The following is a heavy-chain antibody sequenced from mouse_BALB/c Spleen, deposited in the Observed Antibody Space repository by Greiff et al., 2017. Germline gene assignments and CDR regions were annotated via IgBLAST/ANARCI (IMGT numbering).Heavy chain of an antibody. CDR1: GFAFSSYD. CDR3: ARRDYYGGSFDY. Sequence: EVKVVESGGGLVKPGGSLKLSCAASGFAFSSYDMSWVRQTPEKRLEWVAYISSGGGSTYYPDTVKGRFTISRDNAKNTLYLQMSSLKSEDTAMYYCARRDYYGGSFDYWGQGTTLTVSS. CDR2: ISSGGGST. D-gene: IGHD2-1*01. J-gene: IGHJ2*01. V-gene: IGHV5-12-1*01.